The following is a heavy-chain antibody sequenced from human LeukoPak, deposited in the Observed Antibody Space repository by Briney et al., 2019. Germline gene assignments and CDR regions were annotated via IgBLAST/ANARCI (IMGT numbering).Heavy chain of an antibody. Sequence: SETLSLTCTVSGGSISSYYWSWIRQPPGKGLEWIGYIYYSGSTNYNPSLKSRVPISVDTSKNQFSLKLSSVTAADTAVHYCARMRRITIFGVVTPRGAFDIWGQGTMVTVSS. CDR3: ARMRRITIFGVVTPRGAFDI. D-gene: IGHD3-3*01. J-gene: IGHJ3*02. V-gene: IGHV4-59*01. CDR1: GGSISSYY. CDR2: IYYSGST.